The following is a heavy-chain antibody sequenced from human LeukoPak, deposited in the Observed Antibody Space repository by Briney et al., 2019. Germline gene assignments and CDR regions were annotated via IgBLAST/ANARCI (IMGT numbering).Heavy chain of an antibody. CDR3: AKDIGDIVVVVAPYRRHNYYGMDV. D-gene: IGHD2-15*01. J-gene: IGHJ6*02. CDR1: GFTFDDYA. CDR2: ISWNSGSI. V-gene: IGHV3-9*01. Sequence: SLRLSCAASGFTFDDYAMHWVRQAPGKGLEWVSGISWNSGSIGYADSVKGRFTISRDNAKNSLYLQMNSLRAEDTALYYCAKDIGDIVVVVAPYRRHNYYGMDVWGQGTTVTVSS.